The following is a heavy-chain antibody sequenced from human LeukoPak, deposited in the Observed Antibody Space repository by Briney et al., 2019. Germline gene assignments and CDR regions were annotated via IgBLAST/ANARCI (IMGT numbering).Heavy chain of an antibody. V-gene: IGHV3-30-3*01. Sequence: GGSLRLSCVGSGFTFDFSDYVMGWVRQAPGKGLEWVAVISYDGSNKYYADSVKGRFTISRDNSKNTLYLQMNSLRAEDTAVYYCARGSSLSGAFDIWGQGTMVTVSS. CDR2: ISYDGSNK. J-gene: IGHJ3*02. CDR3: ARGSSLSGAFDI. D-gene: IGHD2-15*01. CDR1: GFTFDFSDYV.